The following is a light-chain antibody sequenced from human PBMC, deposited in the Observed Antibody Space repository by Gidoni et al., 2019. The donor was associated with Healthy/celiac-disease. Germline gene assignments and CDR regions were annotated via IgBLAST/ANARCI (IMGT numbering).Light chain of an antibody. CDR3: QQYYSTPPIT. CDR1: QSVLYSSNNKNY. Sequence: DIVMTQSQDSLAVSLGERATINCKSSQSVLYSSNNKNYLAWYQQEPGQPPKLLIYWASTRESVVPDRFSGSGSGTDFTLTISSLQAEDVAVYYCQQYYSTPPITFGQGTRLEIK. V-gene: IGKV4-1*01. J-gene: IGKJ5*01. CDR2: WAS.